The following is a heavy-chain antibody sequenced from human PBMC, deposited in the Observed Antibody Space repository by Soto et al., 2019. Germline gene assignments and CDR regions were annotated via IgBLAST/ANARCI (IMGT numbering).Heavy chain of an antibody. CDR1: GGSISSGGYY. D-gene: IGHD1-7*01. V-gene: IGHV4-31*03. CDR3: TRGRTGTTFLDY. J-gene: IGHJ4*02. CDR2: IYYSGST. Sequence: QVQLQESGPGLVKPSQTLSLTCTVSGGSISSGGYYWSWIRQHPGKGLEWIGYIYYSGSTYYNPSLKSRVTISVDTSKNQFSLKLSSVTAADTAVYYCTRGRTGTTFLDYWGQGTLVTVSS.